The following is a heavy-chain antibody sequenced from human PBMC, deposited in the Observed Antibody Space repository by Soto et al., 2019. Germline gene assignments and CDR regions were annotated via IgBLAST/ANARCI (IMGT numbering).Heavy chain of an antibody. J-gene: IGHJ6*04. CDR2: ISGFGDDT. CDR3: EKARCGDTCYYRMAV. Sequence: EVQLLESGGGLVQPGGSLRLSCTASGFTFSNSAMNWVRLAPRKGLEWVSAISGFGDDTYYADSVKGRFTISRDNSKNALYMPLSTLRAEDSAIYYWEKARCGDTCYYRMAVWGKGNTVTVSS. V-gene: IGHV3-23*01. CDR1: GFTFSNSA. D-gene: IGHD2-21*01.